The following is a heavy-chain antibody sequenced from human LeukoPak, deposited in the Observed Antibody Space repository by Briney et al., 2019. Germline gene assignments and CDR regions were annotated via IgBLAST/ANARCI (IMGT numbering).Heavy chain of an antibody. D-gene: IGHD5-18*01. J-gene: IGHJ4*03. V-gene: IGHV4-39*01. CDR1: GDSINSSSYY. CDR3: ARHNGYSFGRQDY. CDR2: IYYSGNT. Sequence: SETLSLTCTVSGDSINSSSYYWGWIRQPPGKGLEWIGSIYYSGNTYYTPSLKSRVTISLDTSKNQFSLRLSSVTAADTAVYYCARHNGYSFGRQDYWGQGTTVTVSS.